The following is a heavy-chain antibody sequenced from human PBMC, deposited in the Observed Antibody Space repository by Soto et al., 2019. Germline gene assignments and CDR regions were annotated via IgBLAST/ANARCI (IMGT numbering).Heavy chain of an antibody. Sequence: LSLSCAASGFTFSSYAMSWVRQAPGKGLEWVSAISGSGGSTYYADSVKGRFTISRDNSKNTLYLQMNSLRAEDTAVYYCAKGLVATTYYYYYYGMDVWGQGTTVTVSS. J-gene: IGHJ6*02. CDR1: GFTFSSYA. V-gene: IGHV3-23*01. D-gene: IGHD5-12*01. CDR3: AKGLVATTYYYYYYGMDV. CDR2: ISGSGGST.